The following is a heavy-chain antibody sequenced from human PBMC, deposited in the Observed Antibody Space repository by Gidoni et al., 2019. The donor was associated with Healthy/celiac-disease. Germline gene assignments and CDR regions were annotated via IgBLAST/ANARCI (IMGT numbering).Heavy chain of an antibody. J-gene: IGHJ4*02. D-gene: IGHD3-10*01. CDR2: ISGSGGST. V-gene: IGHV3-23*01. Sequence: EVQLLESGGGLVQPGGSLRLSCAASEFTFSSYAMSWVRQAPGKGLEWVSTISGSGGSTYYADSVKGRFNISRDNSKNTLYLQMNSLRAEDTAVYYCARTTLAVRGVIITNHSDYWGQGTLVTVSS. CDR3: ARTTLAVRGVIITNHSDY. CDR1: EFTFSSYA.